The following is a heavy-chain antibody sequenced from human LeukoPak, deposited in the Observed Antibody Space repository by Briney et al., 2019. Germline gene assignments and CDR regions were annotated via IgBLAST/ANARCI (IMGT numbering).Heavy chain of an antibody. V-gene: IGHV1-46*01. CDR1: GYTLTSYG. Sequence: ASVKVSCKASGYTLTSYGINWMRQAPGQGLEWMGIINPSGGSTSYAQKFQGRVTMTRDTSTSTVYMELSSLRSEDTAVYYCASSYYDSSGYPLPFYWGQGTLVTVSS. J-gene: IGHJ4*02. CDR2: INPSGGST. CDR3: ASSYYDSSGYPLPFY. D-gene: IGHD3-22*01.